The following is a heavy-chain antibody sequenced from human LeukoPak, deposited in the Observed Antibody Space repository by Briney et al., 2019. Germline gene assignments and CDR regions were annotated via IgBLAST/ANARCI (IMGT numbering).Heavy chain of an antibody. D-gene: IGHD3-22*01. CDR3: ARTYYYDSSGYYYPFYFDY. Sequence: ASVKVSCKTSGYTFTSYAMHWVRQAPGQRLEWMGWISPDNGNIKYSQKFQGRVTITRDTSASTAYMELSSLRSEDTAVYYCARTYYYDSSGYYYPFYFDYWGQGTLVTVSS. V-gene: IGHV1-3*01. J-gene: IGHJ4*02. CDR2: ISPDNGNI. CDR1: GYTFTSYA.